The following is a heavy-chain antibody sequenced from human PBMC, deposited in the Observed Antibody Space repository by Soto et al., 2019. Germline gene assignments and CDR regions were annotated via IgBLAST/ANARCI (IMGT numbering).Heavy chain of an antibody. Sequence: GGSLRLSCASSGFPFSSYAMSWVRQAPGKGLEWVSAISGSGGSTYYADSVKGRFTISRDNSKNTLYLQMNSLRAEDTAVYYCAKGPQWLVLYYYGMDVWGQGTTVTVSS. V-gene: IGHV3-23*01. CDR3: AKGPQWLVLYYYGMDV. CDR1: GFPFSSYA. J-gene: IGHJ6*02. D-gene: IGHD6-19*01. CDR2: ISGSGGST.